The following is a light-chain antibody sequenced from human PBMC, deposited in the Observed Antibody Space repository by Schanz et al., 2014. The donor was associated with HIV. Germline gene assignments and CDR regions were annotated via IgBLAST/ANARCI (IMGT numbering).Light chain of an antibody. CDR1: QSVNNY. CDR2: GAS. J-gene: IGKJ1*01. V-gene: IGKV3-15*01. Sequence: EIVMTQSPATLSVSPGERATLSCRASQSVNNYLAWYQQKPGQTPRLFIYGASTRATGIPARFSGSGSGTEFTLTISSLQSEDFAVYYCQQYNNWPSAFGQGTKVQIK. CDR3: QQYNNWPSA.